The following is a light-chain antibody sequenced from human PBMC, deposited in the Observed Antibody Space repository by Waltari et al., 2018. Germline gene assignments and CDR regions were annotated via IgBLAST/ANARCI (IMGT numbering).Light chain of an antibody. CDR3: HQYSSFPWA. Sequence: DIQMTQSPSTLSASVGDRVTITCRASQSIGNWLALYQQKPGKAPNLLISKASALESGVPSRFSGSGSGTEFTLTISSLQPDDFATYYCHQYSSFPWALGQGTKVEIK. J-gene: IGKJ1*01. CDR2: KAS. V-gene: IGKV1-5*03. CDR1: QSIGNW.